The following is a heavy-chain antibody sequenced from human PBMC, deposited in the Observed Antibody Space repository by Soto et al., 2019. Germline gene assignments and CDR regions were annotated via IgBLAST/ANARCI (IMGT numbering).Heavy chain of an antibody. D-gene: IGHD6-13*01. Sequence: EGQLVESGGGLVTPGGSLTLSCAASGFSFSPAWMNWVRQAPGKGLEWVGLIKSKGGGGTADYAAPVKGRFIISRDDSKNTIYLQMNSLKPEDTALYYCIWQQDFYYGRAVWGQGTTVTVSS. CDR2: IKSKGGGGTA. CDR1: GFSFSPAW. J-gene: IGHJ6*02. CDR3: IWQQDFYYGRAV. V-gene: IGHV3-15*07.